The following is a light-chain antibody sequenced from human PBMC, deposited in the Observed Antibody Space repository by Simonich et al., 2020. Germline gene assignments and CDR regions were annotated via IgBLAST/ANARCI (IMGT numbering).Light chain of an antibody. CDR3: QQYYSTPTWT. CDR1: QSVLYSSNNKNY. J-gene: IGKJ1*01. Sequence: DIVMTQSPDSLAVSLGERATINCKSSQSVLYSSNNKNYVAWYQQKPGQPPTLLIYWASTRESGVPDRFSGSGSGTDFTLTISSLQAEDVAVYYCQQYYSTPTWTFGQGTKVEIK. V-gene: IGKV4-1*01. CDR2: WAS.